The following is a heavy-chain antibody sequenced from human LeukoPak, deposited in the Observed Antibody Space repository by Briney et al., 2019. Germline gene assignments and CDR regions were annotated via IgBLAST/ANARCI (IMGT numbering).Heavy chain of an antibody. D-gene: IGHD1/OR15-1a*01. V-gene: IGHV4-59*01. CDR2: IYSSGST. J-gene: IGHJ4*02. Sequence: SETLTLTCSVSVCTFRDYYWSWIRQPPGKGLEWIGYIYSSGSTSYNPSLKGQVTISLDPSKNKFSLKLSSVTAADTAVYYCARGNKYAGVFDYWGQGTLVTISS. CDR3: ARGNKYAGVFDY. CDR1: VCTFRDYY.